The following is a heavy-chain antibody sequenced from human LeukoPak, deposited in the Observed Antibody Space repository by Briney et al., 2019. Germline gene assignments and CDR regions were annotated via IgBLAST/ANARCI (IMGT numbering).Heavy chain of an antibody. J-gene: IGHJ4*02. CDR2: ISSGGTYE. Sequence: GGSLRLSCAASGFTFSNYAMHWVRQAPGKGLEWVSLISSGGTYEYYADSVKGRFTISRDNSKNTLYLQMNSLRAEDTAVYYCARSDCSSTSCYVRDLDYWGQGTLVTVSS. CDR1: GFTFSNYA. CDR3: ARSDCSSTSCYVRDLDY. D-gene: IGHD2-2*01. V-gene: IGHV3-30*01.